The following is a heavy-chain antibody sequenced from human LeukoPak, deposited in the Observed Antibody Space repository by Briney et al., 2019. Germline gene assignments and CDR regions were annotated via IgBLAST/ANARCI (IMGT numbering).Heavy chain of an antibody. CDR2: ISISGSTI. J-gene: IGHJ4*02. V-gene: IGHV3-11*04. CDR1: GFTFSDYY. D-gene: IGHD6-13*01. Sequence: GGSLRLFCAVSGFTFSDYYMSWIRQAPGKALAWVSYISISGSTIYYADSVKGRFTISRDNAKNSLYLQMNSLRAEDTAVYYCARSGGSSWSDYWGQGTLVTISS. CDR3: ARSGGSSWSDY.